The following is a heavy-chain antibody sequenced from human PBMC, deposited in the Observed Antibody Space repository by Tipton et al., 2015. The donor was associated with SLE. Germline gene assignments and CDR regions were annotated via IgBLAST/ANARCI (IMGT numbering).Heavy chain of an antibody. Sequence: TLSLTCAVSGGSISSSNWWSWVRQPPGKGLEWIGEIYYSGSTYYNPSLKSRVTISVDTSKNQFSLKLSSVTAADTAVYYCARPNSGYDPDAFDIWGQGTMVTVSS. CDR2: IYYSGST. CDR1: GGSISSSNW. J-gene: IGHJ3*02. D-gene: IGHD5-12*01. V-gene: IGHV4-4*02. CDR3: ARPNSGYDPDAFDI.